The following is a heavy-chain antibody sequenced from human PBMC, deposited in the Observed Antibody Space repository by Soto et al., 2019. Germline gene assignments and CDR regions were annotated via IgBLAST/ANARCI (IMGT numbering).Heavy chain of an antibody. Sequence: QVQLVESGGGVVQPGRSLRLSCAASGFTFSRYDMHWVRQAPGKGLEWVAVIWYDGSNKYYADSVKGRFTIYRDNSKNTLYVQMNSLRVEDTAVYYCARGGRGWYTDFQHWGQGALVTVSS. D-gene: IGHD6-19*01. CDR2: IWYDGSNK. V-gene: IGHV3-33*01. CDR1: GFTFSRYD. CDR3: ARGGRGWYTDFQH. J-gene: IGHJ1*01.